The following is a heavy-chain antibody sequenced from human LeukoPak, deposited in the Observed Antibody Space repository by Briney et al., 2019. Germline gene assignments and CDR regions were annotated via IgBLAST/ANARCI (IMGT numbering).Heavy chain of an antibody. CDR2: INWNGGST. CDR3: ARDSYYDFWSGYVYYMDV. V-gene: IGHV3-20*04. Sequence: GGSLRLPCAASGFTFDDYGMSWVRQAPGKGLEWVSGINWNGGSTGYADSVKGRFTISRANAKNSLYLQMNSLRAEDTALYYCARDSYYDFWSGYVYYMDVWGKGTTVTVSS. D-gene: IGHD3-3*01. CDR1: GFTFDDYG. J-gene: IGHJ6*03.